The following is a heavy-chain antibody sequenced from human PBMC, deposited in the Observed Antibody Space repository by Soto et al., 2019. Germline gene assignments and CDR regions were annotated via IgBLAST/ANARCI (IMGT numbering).Heavy chain of an antibody. D-gene: IGHD6-25*01. J-gene: IGHJ4*02. V-gene: IGHV3-30*18. CDR1: VFTVSAYA. Sequence: PGGSLRLCCAASVFTVSAYAVHWFRQVPGKGLEWVTVISYDGTNKYYADSVKGRFTISRDNSKNTLFLDMNSLRPEDTAVYYCAKVHSSDWHNFDSWGQGTLVTVSS. CDR2: ISYDGTNK. CDR3: AKVHSSDWHNFDS.